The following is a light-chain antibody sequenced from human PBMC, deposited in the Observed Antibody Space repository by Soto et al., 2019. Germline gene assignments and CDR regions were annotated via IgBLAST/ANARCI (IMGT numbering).Light chain of an antibody. Sequence: QSVLTQPPSVSAAPGQKVTISCSGSSSNIGNNYVFWYQQLPGTAAKLLIYDNDKRPSGIPDRFSGSKSGTSATLGITGLQLGDEADYYCATWDRSLSVGVFGRGTKLTVL. CDR1: SSNIGNNY. J-gene: IGLJ2*01. V-gene: IGLV1-51*01. CDR2: DND. CDR3: ATWDRSLSVGV.